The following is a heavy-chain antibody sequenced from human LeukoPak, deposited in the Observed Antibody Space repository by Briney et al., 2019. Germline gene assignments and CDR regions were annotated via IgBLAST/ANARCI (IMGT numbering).Heavy chain of an antibody. D-gene: IGHD6-6*01. Sequence: PGGSLRLSCAASGFTFSSYGMPWVRQAPGKGLEWGAVIWYDGSNKYYADSVKGRFTISRDNSKNTLYLQMNSLRAEDTAVYYCARDSRSSSSSYYFDYWGQGTLVTVSS. V-gene: IGHV3-33*01. CDR3: ARDSRSSSSSYYFDY. J-gene: IGHJ4*02. CDR2: IWYDGSNK. CDR1: GFTFSSYG.